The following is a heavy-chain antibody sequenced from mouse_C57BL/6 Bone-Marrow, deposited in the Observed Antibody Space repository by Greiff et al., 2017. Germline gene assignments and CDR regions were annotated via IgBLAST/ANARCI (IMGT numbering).Heavy chain of an antibody. J-gene: IGHJ3*01. D-gene: IGHD1-1*01. CDR1: GFNIKDDY. CDR2: IDPENGDT. V-gene: IGHV14-4*01. CDR3: TTYYGSGAY. Sequence: VQLQQSGAELVRPGASVKLSCTASGFNIKDDYMHWVKQRPEQGLEWIGWIDPENGDTEYASKFQGKATITADTSSNTASLQLSSLTSEDPAVYYWTTYYGSGAYWGQGTLVTVSA.